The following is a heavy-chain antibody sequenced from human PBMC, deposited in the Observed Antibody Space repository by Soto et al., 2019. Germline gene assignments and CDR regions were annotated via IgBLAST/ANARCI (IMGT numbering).Heavy chain of an antibody. Sequence: QVQLVESGGGVVQPGGSLRLSCTASGFTFTTFGIHWVRQAPGKGLEWVALISYDGHNKYYSDSVKGRFTISRDNYKNPLSLQMNSVRAEDTAVYYCAKDLQAYGDYNYYYFGMDVWCQGTTVSVSS. CDR1: GFTFTTFG. V-gene: IGHV3-30*18. D-gene: IGHD4-17*01. J-gene: IGHJ6*02. CDR3: AKDLQAYGDYNYYYFGMDV. CDR2: ISYDGHNK.